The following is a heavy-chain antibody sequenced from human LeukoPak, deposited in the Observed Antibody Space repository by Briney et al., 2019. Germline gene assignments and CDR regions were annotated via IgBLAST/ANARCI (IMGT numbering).Heavy chain of an antibody. D-gene: IGHD1-26*01. CDR1: GFTFSSYA. V-gene: IGHV3-23*01. CDR3: ASPRWSGGSYGSLDY. Sequence: PRGSLRLSCAASGFTFSSYAMSWVRQAPGKGLEWVSAISGSGGSTYYADSVKGRFTISRDNSKNTLYLQMNSLRAEDTAVYYCASPRWSGGSYGSLDYWGQGTLVTVSS. CDR2: ISGSGGST. J-gene: IGHJ4*02.